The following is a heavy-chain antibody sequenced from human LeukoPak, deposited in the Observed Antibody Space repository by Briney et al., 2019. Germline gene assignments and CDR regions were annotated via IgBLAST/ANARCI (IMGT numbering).Heavy chain of an antibody. D-gene: IGHD6-19*01. CDR3: ARDRIAVSDPPNWFDP. V-gene: IGHV4-38-2*02. Sequence: GSLRLSCAASGLTFNKYYMTWIRQAPGKGLEWIGSIYHSGKTYYNPSLKSRVTISVDMSKNQFSLKLNSVTAADTAVYYCARDRIAVSDPPNWFDPWGQGTLVTVSS. CDR2: IYHSGKT. CDR1: GLTFNKYY. J-gene: IGHJ5*02.